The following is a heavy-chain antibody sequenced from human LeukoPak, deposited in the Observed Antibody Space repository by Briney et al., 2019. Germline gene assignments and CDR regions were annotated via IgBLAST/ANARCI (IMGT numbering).Heavy chain of an antibody. D-gene: IGHD7-27*01. J-gene: IGHJ3*02. CDR3: GRDLNWGAFDI. CDR2: IRANGETT. Sequence: GSLRLSCAASGFTFTHYGMNWVRQAPGKGLEWVSGIRANGETTYYADSVRGRFTISRDNSRSMVWLQMNSLTAEDTAMYYCGRDLNWGAFDIRGLGTLVTVSS. V-gene: IGHV3-23*01. CDR1: GFTFTHYG.